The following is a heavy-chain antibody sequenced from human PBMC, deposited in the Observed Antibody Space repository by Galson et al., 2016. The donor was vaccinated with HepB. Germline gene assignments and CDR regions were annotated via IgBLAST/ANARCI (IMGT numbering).Heavy chain of an antibody. D-gene: IGHD4-23*01. J-gene: IGHJ6*02. CDR2: IKEGGRDRDK. V-gene: IGHV3-7*03. CDR3: ARHRWGGAAQLLSAGLDV. Sequence: SLRLSCAGSGFSFSSHGMAWVRQAPGKGLEWVANIKEGGRDRDKYYVDSVRDRFSLTRDDDENSLSLRLDSLSTEDTAVYYCARHRWGGAAQLLSAGLDVWGQGTMVTVSS. CDR1: GFSFSSHG.